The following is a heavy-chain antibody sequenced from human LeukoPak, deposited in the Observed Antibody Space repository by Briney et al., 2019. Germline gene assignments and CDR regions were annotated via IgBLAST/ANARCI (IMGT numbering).Heavy chain of an antibody. CDR1: GGSFSGYY. CDR2: INHSGST. Sequence: KSSETLSLTCAVYGGSFSGYYWSWIRQPPGKGLEWIGEINHSGSTNYNPSLKSRLTISVDTSKNQFSLKLSSVTAADTAVYYCARVGAAAGTPFFDYWGQGTLVTVSS. D-gene: IGHD6-13*01. J-gene: IGHJ4*02. V-gene: IGHV4-34*01. CDR3: ARVGAAAGTPFFDY.